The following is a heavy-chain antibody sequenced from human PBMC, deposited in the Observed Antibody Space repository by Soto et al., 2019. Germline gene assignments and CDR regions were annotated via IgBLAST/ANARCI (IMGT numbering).Heavy chain of an antibody. CDR2: IIPIFGTA. CDR3: AGGYCSGGSCNNWFDP. Sequence: QVQLVQSGAEVKKPGSSVKVSCKASGGTFSSYAISWVRQAPGQGLEWMGGIIPIFGTANYAQKFQGRVTITSDESTSTAYMELSSLRSEDTAVYYCAGGYCSGGSCNNWFDPWGQGTLVTVSS. J-gene: IGHJ5*02. D-gene: IGHD2-15*01. CDR1: GGTFSSYA. V-gene: IGHV1-69*01.